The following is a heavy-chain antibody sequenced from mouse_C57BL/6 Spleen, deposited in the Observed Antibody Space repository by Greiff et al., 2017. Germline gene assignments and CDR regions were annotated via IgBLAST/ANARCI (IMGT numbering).Heavy chain of an antibody. CDR2: INYDGSST. CDR1: GFTFSDYY. J-gene: IGHJ1*03. D-gene: IGHD2-10*01. V-gene: IGHV5-16*01. CDR3: ARGGALRYFDV. Sequence: EVQLVESEGGLVQPGSSMKLSCTASGFTFSDYYMAWVRQVPEKGLEWVANINYDGSSTYYLDSLKSRFIISRDNAKNILYLQMSSLKSEDTATYYCARGGALRYFDVGGTGTTVTVSS.